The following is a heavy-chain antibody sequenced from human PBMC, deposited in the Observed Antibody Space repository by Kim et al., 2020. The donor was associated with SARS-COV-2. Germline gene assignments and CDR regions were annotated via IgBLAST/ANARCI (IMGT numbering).Heavy chain of an antibody. V-gene: IGHV4-39*07. CDR1: GGSISSSSYY. CDR2: IYYSGST. Sequence: SETLSLTCTVSGGSISSSSYYWGWIRQPPGKGLEWIGSIYYSGSTYYNPSLKSRVTISVDTSKNQFSLKLSSVTAADTAVYYCASDGQLLYVWGGTHVWGTWGQGALVTVSS. CDR3: ASDGQLLYVWGGTHVWGT. J-gene: IGHJ4*02. D-gene: IGHD3-16*01.